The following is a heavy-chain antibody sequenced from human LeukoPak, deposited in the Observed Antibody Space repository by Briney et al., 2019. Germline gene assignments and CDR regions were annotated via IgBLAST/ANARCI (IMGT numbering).Heavy chain of an antibody. Sequence: GGSLRLSCAASGFSFRNSWMSWVRQAPGKGLEWVANIRQDGNEIYYMDSVKGRFTISRDNAKKSLYLQMNSLRAEDAAVYYCARDLYGSGIDYFDYWGQGTMVTVSS. V-gene: IGHV3-7*01. CDR1: GFSFRNSW. CDR2: IRQDGNEI. J-gene: IGHJ4*02. CDR3: ARDLYGSGIDYFDY. D-gene: IGHD3-10*01.